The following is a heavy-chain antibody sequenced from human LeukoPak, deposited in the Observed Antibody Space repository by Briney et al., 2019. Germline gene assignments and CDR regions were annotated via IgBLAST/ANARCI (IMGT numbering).Heavy chain of an antibody. CDR1: GFTFSSYG. Sequence: GGSLRLSCAASGFTFSSYGMHWVRQAPGKGLEWVAFIRYDGSNKYYADSVKGRFTISRDNSKNTLCLQMNSLRAEDTAVYYCAKDGLGYCSSTSCYVLDYWGQGTLVTVSS. V-gene: IGHV3-30*02. CDR2: IRYDGSNK. CDR3: AKDGLGYCSSTSCYVLDY. J-gene: IGHJ4*02. D-gene: IGHD2-2*01.